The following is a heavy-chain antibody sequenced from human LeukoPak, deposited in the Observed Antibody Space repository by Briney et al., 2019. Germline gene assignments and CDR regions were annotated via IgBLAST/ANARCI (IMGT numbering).Heavy chain of an antibody. J-gene: IGHJ4*02. D-gene: IGHD3-22*01. V-gene: IGHV7-4-1*02. Sequence: ASVKVSCKASGYTFTRYAMNWVRQAPGQGLEWMGWINTNTGNPTYAQGFTGRFVFSLDTSVSTAYLQISSLKAEDTTVYYCARACYYESSGPPETSGYFDYWGQGTLVTVSS. CDR3: ARACYYESSGPPETSGYFDY. CDR1: GYTFTRYA. CDR2: INTNTGNP.